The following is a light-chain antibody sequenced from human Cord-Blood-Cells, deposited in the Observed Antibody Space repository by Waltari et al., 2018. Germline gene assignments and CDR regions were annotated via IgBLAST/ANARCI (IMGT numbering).Light chain of an antibody. J-gene: IGLJ3*02. CDR1: SRDVGSYNL. V-gene: IGLV2-23*01. CDR3: CSYAGSSTWV. CDR2: EGS. Sequence: QSALTQPAPVSGSPGQSITIPCTGTSRDVGSYNLVPWYQQHPGKAPKLMIYEGSKRPSGVSNRFSGSKSGNTASLTISGLQAEDEADYYCCSYAGSSTWVFGGGTKLTVL.